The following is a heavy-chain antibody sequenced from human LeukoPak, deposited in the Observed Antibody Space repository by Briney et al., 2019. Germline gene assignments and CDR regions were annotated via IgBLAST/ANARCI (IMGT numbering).Heavy chain of an antibody. D-gene: IGHD6-13*01. CDR2: MYSGGTT. J-gene: IGHJ3*02. Sequence: SETLSLTCTVSDGSINGYYWSWIRQLPGKGLDWIGYMYSGGTTNYSPSLKSRVTISEDMSKNQFSLKLTSVTAADTAVYYCARHSGHSSTNDAFDIWGQGTMVIVSS. CDR1: DGSINGYY. V-gene: IGHV4-59*01. CDR3: ARHSGHSSTNDAFDI.